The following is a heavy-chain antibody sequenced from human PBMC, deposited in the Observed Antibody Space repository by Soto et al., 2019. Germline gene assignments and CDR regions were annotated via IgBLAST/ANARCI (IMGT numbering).Heavy chain of an antibody. CDR1: GFTFSSYA. J-gene: IGHJ4*02. CDR3: AKDKYMYGFEAPN. D-gene: IGHD5-18*01. V-gene: IGHV3-23*01. CDR2: ISGSGSHT. Sequence: GGSLRLSCAASGFTFSSYAMSWVRQAPGKGLEWVSAISGSGSHTYYADSVKGRFTISRDNSKNTLYLQMNSLRAEDAAVYYCAKDKYMYGFEAPNWGQGTLVTVSS.